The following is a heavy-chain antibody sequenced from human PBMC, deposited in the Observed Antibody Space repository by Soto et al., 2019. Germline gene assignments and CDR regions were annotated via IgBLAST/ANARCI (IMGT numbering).Heavy chain of an antibody. CDR1: GYTFISYG. V-gene: IGHV1-18*03. D-gene: IGHD3-9*01. J-gene: IGHJ5*02. Sequence: ASVKVSCKASGYTFISYGISWVRQAPGQGLEWMGWISAYNGNINYAQKFQGRVTMTTGTSTNTAYMELRSLRSDDMAVYYCARDHGMTGTPYSWFDPWGKGTLVTVSS. CDR3: ARDHGMTGTPYSWFDP. CDR2: ISAYNGNI.